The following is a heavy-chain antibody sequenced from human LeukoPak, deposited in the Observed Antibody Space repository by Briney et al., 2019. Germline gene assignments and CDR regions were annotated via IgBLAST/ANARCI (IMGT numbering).Heavy chain of an antibody. V-gene: IGHV3-30*02. Sequence: GGSLRLSCAASGFTFSSYGMHWVRQAPGKGLEWVAFIRYDGSNKYYADSVKGRFTISRDNSKNTLYLQMNSLRAEDTAVYYCAKEARNYYYGMDVWGQGTMVTVSS. CDR3: AKEARNYYYGMDV. CDR1: GFTFSSYG. J-gene: IGHJ6*02. CDR2: IRYDGSNK.